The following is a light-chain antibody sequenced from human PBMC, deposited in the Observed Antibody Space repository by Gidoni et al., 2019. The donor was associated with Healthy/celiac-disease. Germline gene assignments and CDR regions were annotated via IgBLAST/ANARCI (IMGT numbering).Light chain of an antibody. Sequence: EIVMPPSPATLSVSPGESATLSCRARQSGSSNLAWYQQKPGQAPRLLIYGASTRATGIPARFSGSGSGTEFTLTISSLQAEDFAVYYCQQYNNWPYTFGQXTKLEIK. V-gene: IGKV3-15*01. CDR3: QQYNNWPYT. CDR1: QSGSSN. J-gene: IGKJ2*01. CDR2: GAS.